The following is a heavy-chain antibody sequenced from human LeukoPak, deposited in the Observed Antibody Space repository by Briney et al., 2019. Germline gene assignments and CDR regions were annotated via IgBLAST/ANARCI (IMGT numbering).Heavy chain of an antibody. D-gene: IGHD4-17*01. V-gene: IGHV3-30*03. CDR1: GFTFSGYS. CDR2: ISYDGSNK. J-gene: IGHJ4*02. Sequence: AGGSLRLSCAASGFTFSGYSMNWVRQAPGKGLEWVAVISYDGSNKYYADSVKGRFTISRDNSKNTLYLQMNSLRAEDTAVYYCATMTTVTPFDYWGQGTLVTVSS. CDR3: ATMTTVTPFDY.